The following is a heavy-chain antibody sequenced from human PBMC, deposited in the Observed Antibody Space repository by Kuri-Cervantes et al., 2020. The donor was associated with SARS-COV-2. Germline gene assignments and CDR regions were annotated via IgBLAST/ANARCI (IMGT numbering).Heavy chain of an antibody. Sequence: GGSLRLSCAASGFIFSSYAMSWVRQAPGKGLEWVSAISGSGGSTYYADSVKGRFTISRDNSKNTLYLQMNSLRAEDTAVYYCAKLGSRRHYEDWGQGTLVTVSS. J-gene: IGHJ4*02. CDR2: ISGSGGST. V-gene: IGHV3-23*01. D-gene: IGHD4-17*01. CDR1: GFIFSSYA. CDR3: AKLGSRRHYED.